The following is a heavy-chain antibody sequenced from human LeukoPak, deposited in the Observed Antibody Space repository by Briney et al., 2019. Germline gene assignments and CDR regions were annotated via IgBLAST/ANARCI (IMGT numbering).Heavy chain of an antibody. CDR1: GFTFSTYA. J-gene: IGHJ4*02. D-gene: IGHD2-2*01. Sequence: GGSLRLSCAASGFTFSTYAMNWVRQAPGKGLEWVSRLSGSGGSTSYADSVKGRFTISRDNSKNTLFLQMNNLRAEDTAVYYCAKGRSSTSLLIDYWGQGTLVTVSS. V-gene: IGHV3-23*01. CDR2: LSGSGGST. CDR3: AKGRSSTSLLIDY.